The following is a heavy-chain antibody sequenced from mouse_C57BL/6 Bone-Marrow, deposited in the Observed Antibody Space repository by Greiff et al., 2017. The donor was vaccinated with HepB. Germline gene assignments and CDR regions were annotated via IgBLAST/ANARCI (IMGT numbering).Heavy chain of an antibody. D-gene: IGHD2-2*01. CDR1: GYTFTSYW. Sequence: QVHVKQPGAELVKPGASVKLSCKASGYTFTSYWMHWVKQRPGRGLEWIGRIDPNSGGTKYNEKFKSKATLTVDKPSSTAYMQLSSLTSEDSAVYYCAREGSTMVTRVLFAYWGQGTLVTVSA. V-gene: IGHV1-72*01. J-gene: IGHJ3*01. CDR2: IDPNSGGT. CDR3: AREGSTMVTRVLFAY.